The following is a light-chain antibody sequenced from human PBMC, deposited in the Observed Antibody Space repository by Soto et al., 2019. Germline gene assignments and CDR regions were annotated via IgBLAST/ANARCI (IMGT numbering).Light chain of an antibody. J-gene: IGKJ4*01. CDR2: AAS. CDR1: QGISIW. CDR3: QQANSFPVT. Sequence: DIQMTQSPSSVSASVGDRVTITFRASQGISIWLAWYQHKPGKAPKLLIYAASSLKTGVPSRFSGSGSGREFTLTISSLQPEDFATYYCQQANSFPVTFGGGTKVDIK. V-gene: IGKV1-12*01.